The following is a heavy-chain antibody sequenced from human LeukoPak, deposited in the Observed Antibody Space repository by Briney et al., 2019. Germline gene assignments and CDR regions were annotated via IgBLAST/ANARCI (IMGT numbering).Heavy chain of an antibody. CDR3: ARGPSITLIRGGQWYYYMDV. V-gene: IGHV3-30*02. CDR2: IRYDGSNK. J-gene: IGHJ6*03. CDR1: GFTLSSYG. Sequence: GALRLSCAASGFTLSSYGMHWVRQAPGKGLEWVAFIRYDGSNKYYADSVKGRFTISRDNSKNTLYLQMNSLRSEDTAVYYCARGPSITLIRGGQWYYYMDVWGKGTTVTISS. D-gene: IGHD3-10*01.